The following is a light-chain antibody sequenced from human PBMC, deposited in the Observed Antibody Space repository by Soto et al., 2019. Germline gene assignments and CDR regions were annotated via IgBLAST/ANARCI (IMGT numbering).Light chain of an antibody. CDR3: QQYGSSP. CDR1: QGISSN. Sequence: EIVMTQSPATLSVSPGERATLSCRASQGISSNLAWYQQKPGQAPRLLIYGASSRATGIPDRFSGSGSGTDFTLTISRLEPEDFAVYYCQQYGSSPFGQGTRLEIK. J-gene: IGKJ5*01. CDR2: GAS. V-gene: IGKV3-20*01.